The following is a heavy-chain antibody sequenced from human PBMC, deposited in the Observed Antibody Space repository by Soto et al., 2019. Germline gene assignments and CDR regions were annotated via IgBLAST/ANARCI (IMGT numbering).Heavy chain of an antibody. CDR3: ARAGLTTLELATTY. D-gene: IGHD1-1*01. CDR2: IIPNSGVT. CDR1: GGTFSSYA. V-gene: IGHV1-2*02. J-gene: IGHJ4*02. Sequence: QVQLVQSGAEVKKPGSSVKVSCKASGGTFSSYAISWVRQAPGQGLEWMGGIIPNSGVTQFPQKFQGRVIMTRATSISTAYMELTRLTSDDTAMYYCARAGLTTLELATTYWGQGTLVTVSS.